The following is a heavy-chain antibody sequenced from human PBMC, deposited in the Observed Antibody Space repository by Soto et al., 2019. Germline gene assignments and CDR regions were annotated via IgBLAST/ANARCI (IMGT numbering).Heavy chain of an antibody. J-gene: IGHJ6*02. Sequence: GGSLRLSCAASGFTFSNSIINWVRQAPGQGLEWVSSISGSSDFLYYADSVKGRFTISRDTATNSLYLQMNNLRAEDTAVYFCTRKRFGMDVWGQGTTVTVSS. CDR2: ISGSSDFL. V-gene: IGHV3-21*04. CDR3: TRKRFGMDV. CDR1: GFTFSNSI.